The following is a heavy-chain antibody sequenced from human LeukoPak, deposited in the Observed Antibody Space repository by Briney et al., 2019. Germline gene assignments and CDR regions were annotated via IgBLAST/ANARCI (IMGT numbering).Heavy chain of an antibody. D-gene: IGHD1-26*01. CDR1: GGSSSGYY. Sequence: PSETLSLTCAVYGGSSSGYYWSWIRQPPGKGLEWIGEINHSGSTNYNPSLKSRVTISVDTSKNQFSLKLSSVTAADTAVYYCATLKGGYSGSYYHAFDIWGQGTMVTVSS. J-gene: IGHJ3*02. CDR3: ATLKGGYSGSYYHAFDI. V-gene: IGHV4-34*01. CDR2: INHSGST.